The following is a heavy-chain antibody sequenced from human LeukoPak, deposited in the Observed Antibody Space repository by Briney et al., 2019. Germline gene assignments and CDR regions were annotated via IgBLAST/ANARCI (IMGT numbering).Heavy chain of an antibody. CDR2: INHSGRT. CDR1: GGSFSGYY. J-gene: IGHJ4*02. V-gene: IGHV4-34*01. CDR3: ARHPGRQENHDSSGYYFDY. D-gene: IGHD3-22*01. Sequence: SETLSLTCAVYGGSFSGYYWSWVRQPPGKGLEWIGEINHSGRTNYNPSLKSRVTISVDTSKNQFSLKLSSVTAADTAVYYCARHPGRQENHDSSGYYFDYWGQGTLVTVSS.